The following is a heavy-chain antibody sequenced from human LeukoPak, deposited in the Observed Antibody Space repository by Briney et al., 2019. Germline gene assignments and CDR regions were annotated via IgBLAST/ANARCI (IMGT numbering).Heavy chain of an antibody. V-gene: IGHV3-23*01. D-gene: IGHD3-22*01. Sequence: GGSLRLSCAASGFTFSSYAMSWVRQAPGKGLEWVSAISGSGGSTYYADSVKGRFTISRDNSKNTLYLQMNSLRAEDTAVYYCAKVYDSSGYYYAPFDYWGQGTLVTVSS. CDR3: AKVYDSSGYYYAPFDY. CDR1: GFTFSSYA. CDR2: ISGSGGST. J-gene: IGHJ4*02.